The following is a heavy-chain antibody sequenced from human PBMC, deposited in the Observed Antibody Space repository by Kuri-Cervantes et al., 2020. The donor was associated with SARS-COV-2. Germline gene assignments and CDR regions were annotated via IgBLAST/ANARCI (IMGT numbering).Heavy chain of an antibody. CDR1: GYTFTDYY. Sequence: ASVKVSCKASGYTFTDYYIHWVRQAPGQGLEWMGIINPSGGSTSYAQKFQGRVTMTRDTSTSTAYMELSSLRSEDTAVYYCARLLRGAYYYYYMDVWGKGTTVTVSS. J-gene: IGHJ6*03. CDR3: ARLLRGAYYYYYMDV. D-gene: IGHD1-26*01. V-gene: IGHV1-46*01. CDR2: INPSGGST.